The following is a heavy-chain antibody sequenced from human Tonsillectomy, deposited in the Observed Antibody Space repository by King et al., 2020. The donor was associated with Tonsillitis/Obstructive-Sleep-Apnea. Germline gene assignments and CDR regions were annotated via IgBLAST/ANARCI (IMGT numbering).Heavy chain of an antibody. V-gene: IGHV4-61*01. D-gene: IGHD3-10*01. Sequence: PLQASGPGLVKSSEPLSLTCTVSNGSVNSGYYYWTWIRQPPGQGLEWIGNIYYSGSTNYSPSHKSRVTISVDTSKNQFSLSLSSVTAADTAVYYCARDPGWGLIYAGGYMDVWGKGTTVTVSS. CDR3: ARDPGWGLIYAGGYMDV. CDR1: NGSVNSGYYY. J-gene: IGHJ6*03. CDR2: IYYSGST.